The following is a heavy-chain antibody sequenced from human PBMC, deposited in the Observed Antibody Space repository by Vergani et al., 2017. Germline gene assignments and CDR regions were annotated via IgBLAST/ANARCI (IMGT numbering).Heavy chain of an antibody. CDR1: GFTFGYYA. CDR2: IRSKAYGQAT. J-gene: IGHJ3*02. CDR3: VRDQVTMLRGGDALDI. Sequence: EVQLVESGGDLVQPGRSLRLSCTASGFTFGYYAMDWFRQAPGQGLEWVGGIRSKAYGQATIYAASVKGRFTISRDDSKSIAYLQMNNLQTEDTAMYYCVRDQVTMLRGGDALDIWGQGTMVTVSS. D-gene: IGHD3-10*01. V-gene: IGHV3-49*03.